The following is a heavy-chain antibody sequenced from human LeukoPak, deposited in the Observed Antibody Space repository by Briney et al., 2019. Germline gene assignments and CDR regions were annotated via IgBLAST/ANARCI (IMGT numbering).Heavy chain of an antibody. CDR3: ARVLWWSSSYFDY. J-gene: IGHJ4*02. D-gene: IGHD2-8*02. CDR2: INHSGST. CDR1: GGSFSGYY. V-gene: IGHV4-34*01. Sequence: SETLSLTCAVYGGSFSGYYWSWIRQPPRKGLEWIGEINHSGSTNYNPSLKSRVTISVDTSKNQFSLKLSSVTAADTAVYYCARVLWWSSSYFDYWGQGTLVTVSP.